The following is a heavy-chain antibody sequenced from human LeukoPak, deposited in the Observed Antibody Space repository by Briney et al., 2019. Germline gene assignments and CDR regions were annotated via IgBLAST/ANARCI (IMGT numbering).Heavy chain of an antibody. CDR2: MNWNGVNT. J-gene: IGHJ4*02. CDR3: VKADCSSTSCLTDS. CDR1: GYTFDDYA. V-gene: IGHV3-9*01. D-gene: IGHD2-2*01. Sequence: GGSLRLSCAASGYTFDDYAMHWVRQGPGKGLEWVSGMNWNGVNTAYADSVKGRFTISRENAQNSLYLQMSSLRPEDTALYYCVKADCSSTSCLTDSWGQGTPVIVSS.